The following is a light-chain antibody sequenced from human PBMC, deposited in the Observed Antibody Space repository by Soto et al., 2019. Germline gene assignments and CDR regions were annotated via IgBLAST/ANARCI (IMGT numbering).Light chain of an antibody. J-gene: IGKJ1*01. CDR3: QQYNDRPRT. CDR2: GAS. CDR1: QSISSS. Sequence: EIVMAQSPATLSVSPGERATLSCRASQSISSSLAWYQQKPGQAPRLLIHGASTRATSNPGRFSGSGSGAEFTLTISGLQSEDFAVYFCQQYNDRPRTFGLGTKVDIK. V-gene: IGKV3-15*01.